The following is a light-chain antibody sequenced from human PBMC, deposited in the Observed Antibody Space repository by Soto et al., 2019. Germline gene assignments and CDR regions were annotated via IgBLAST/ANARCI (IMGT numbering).Light chain of an antibody. Sequence: EIVLTQSPGTLSLSPGDRATLSCRASQSVSSSDLAWYQQKPGQAPRLLIYGASTRATGIPDRFSGSGSGTDCTLTISRLEPEGFAVYYCQQYGGSPLYTFGQGTKLEIK. V-gene: IGKV3-20*01. J-gene: IGKJ2*01. CDR1: QSVSSSD. CDR2: GAS. CDR3: QQYGGSPLYT.